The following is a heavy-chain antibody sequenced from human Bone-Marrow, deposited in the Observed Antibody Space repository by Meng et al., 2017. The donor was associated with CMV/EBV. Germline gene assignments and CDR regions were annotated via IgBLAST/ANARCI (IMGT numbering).Heavy chain of an antibody. J-gene: IGHJ6*02. D-gene: IGHD2-15*01. CDR2: IKQDGSEK. V-gene: IGHV3-7*01. Sequence: GGFLRLSCAASGFTFSSYWMSWVRQAPGKGLEWVANIKQDGSEKYYVDSVKGRFTISRDNAKNSLYLQMNSLRAEDTAVYYCARMEASFYYYAMDVWGQGTTVTVSS. CDR1: GFTFSSYW. CDR3: ARMEASFYYYAMDV.